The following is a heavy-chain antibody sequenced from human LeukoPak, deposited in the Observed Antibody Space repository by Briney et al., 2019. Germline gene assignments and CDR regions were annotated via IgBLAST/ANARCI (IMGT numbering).Heavy chain of an antibody. D-gene: IGHD3-22*01. CDR3: ARQGVVVAMNWFDL. Sequence: KPSETLSLTCTVSGGSISSYYWGWIRQPPGKGLEWIGSINYSGSTYYNPSLKSRVTISVDTSKNQVSLKLTSVTAADTAVYYCARQGVVVAMNWFDLWGQGTLVTVSS. J-gene: IGHJ5*02. CDR2: INYSGST. V-gene: IGHV4-39*01. CDR1: GGSISSYY.